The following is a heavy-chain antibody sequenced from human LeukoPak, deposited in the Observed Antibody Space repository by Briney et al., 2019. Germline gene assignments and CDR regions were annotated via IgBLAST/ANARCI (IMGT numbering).Heavy chain of an antibody. V-gene: IGHV3-23*01. CDR3: AKSKGNYGSGSYYNAPNYYYYGMDV. Sequence: GGSLRLSCAASGFTFSSYAMSWVRQAPGKGLEWVSAIGGSGGSTYYADSVKGRFTISRDNSKNTLYLQMNSLRAEDTAVYYCAKSKGNYGSGSYYNAPNYYYYGMDVWGQGTTVTVSS. D-gene: IGHD3-10*01. CDR2: IGGSGGST. CDR1: GFTFSSYA. J-gene: IGHJ6*02.